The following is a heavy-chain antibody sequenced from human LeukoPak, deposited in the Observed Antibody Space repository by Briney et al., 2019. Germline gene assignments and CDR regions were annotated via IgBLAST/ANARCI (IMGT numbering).Heavy chain of an antibody. D-gene: IGHD3-22*01. J-gene: IGHJ5*02. Sequence: SETLSLTCTVSGGSISSYHWSWIRQPPGKGLEWIGYIYYSGSTNYNPSLKSRVTISVDTSKNQFSLKLSSVTAADTAVYYCARHEPDTMIVPSGWFDPWGQGTLVTVSS. CDR3: ARHEPDTMIVPSGWFDP. CDR2: IYYSGST. V-gene: IGHV4-59*08. CDR1: GGSISSYH.